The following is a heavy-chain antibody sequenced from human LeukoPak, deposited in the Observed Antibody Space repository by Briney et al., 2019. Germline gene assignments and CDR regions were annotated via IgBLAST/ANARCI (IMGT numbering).Heavy chain of an antibody. V-gene: IGHV4-59*08. Sequence: SETLSLTCTVSGGSICVYYCSWIRQAPGKGLEWIAYMFYSGTTKYSPSLKSRVTISIDKSKNQFSLKLTSVTAADTAVYYCARHILTSGSVEWGQGTLVTVSS. CDR3: ARHILTSGSVE. CDR2: MFYSGTT. CDR1: GGSICVYY. D-gene: IGHD3-9*01. J-gene: IGHJ4*02.